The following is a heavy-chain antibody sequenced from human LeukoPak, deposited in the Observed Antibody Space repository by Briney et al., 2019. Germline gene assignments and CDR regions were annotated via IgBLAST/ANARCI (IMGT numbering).Heavy chain of an antibody. Sequence: SETLSLTCAVYGGSFSGYYWSWIRQPPGKGLEWIGEINPSGSTNYNPSLKSGVTISVDTSKNQFSLNLSSVTAADTAVYYCARGLWFGELLQPPFDYWGQGTLVTVSS. CDR3: ARGLWFGELLQPPFDY. CDR2: INPSGST. D-gene: IGHD3-10*01. J-gene: IGHJ4*02. CDR1: GGSFSGYY. V-gene: IGHV4-34*01.